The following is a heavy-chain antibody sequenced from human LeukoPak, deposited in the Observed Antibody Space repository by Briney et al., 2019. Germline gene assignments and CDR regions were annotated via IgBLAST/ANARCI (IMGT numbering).Heavy chain of an antibody. D-gene: IGHD1-26*01. Sequence: GASVKVSCKASGGTFSSYAISWVRRAPGQGLEWMGRIIPILGIANYAQKFQGRVTITADKSTSTAYMELSSLRSEDTAVYYCARDLVEMGAAFDYWGQGTLVTVSS. J-gene: IGHJ4*02. V-gene: IGHV1-69*04. CDR3: ARDLVEMGAAFDY. CDR2: IIPILGIA. CDR1: GGTFSSYA.